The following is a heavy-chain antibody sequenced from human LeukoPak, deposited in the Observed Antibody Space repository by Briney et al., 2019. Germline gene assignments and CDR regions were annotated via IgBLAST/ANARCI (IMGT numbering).Heavy chain of an antibody. D-gene: IGHD3-3*02. CDR1: GGSFSGYY. CDR2: INHSGST. CDR3: AGGLHIFGYYYLDV. V-gene: IGHV4-34*01. J-gene: IGHJ6*03. Sequence: SETLSLTCAVYGGSFSGYYWSRIRQPPGKGLEWIGEINHSGSTNYNPSLKSRVTMSVDTSKNQFSLKLSSVTAADTAVYYCAGGLHIFGYYYLDVWGKGTTVTISS.